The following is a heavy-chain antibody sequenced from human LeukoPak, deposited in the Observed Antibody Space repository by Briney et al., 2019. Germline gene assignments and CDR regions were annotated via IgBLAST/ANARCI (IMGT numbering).Heavy chain of an antibody. CDR3: AKDGYCRSISCQGNWFDP. D-gene: IGHD2-2*01. V-gene: IGHV3-30*14. Sequence: GGSLRLSCAASGFTFSSYAMHWVRQAPGKGLEWVAVISYDGSNKYYADSVKGRFTISRDNSKNTLYLQMGSLRAEDMGVYYCAKDGYCRSISCQGNWFDPWGQGTLVTVSS. CDR2: ISYDGSNK. J-gene: IGHJ5*02. CDR1: GFTFSSYA.